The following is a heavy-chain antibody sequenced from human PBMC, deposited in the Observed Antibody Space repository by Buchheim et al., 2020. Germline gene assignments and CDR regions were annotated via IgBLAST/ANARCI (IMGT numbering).Heavy chain of an antibody. V-gene: IGHV3-30*18. J-gene: IGHJ4*02. CDR3: AKGISKPLDY. CDR2: ISYDGSNK. Sequence: QVQLVESGGGVVQPGRSLRLSCAAPGFTFSSYGMHWVRQAPGKGLEWVAVISYDGSNKYYADSVKGRFTISRDNSKNKLYLQMNSLRAEDTAVYYCAKGISKPLDYWGQGTL. D-gene: IGHD1-14*01. CDR1: GFTFSSYG.